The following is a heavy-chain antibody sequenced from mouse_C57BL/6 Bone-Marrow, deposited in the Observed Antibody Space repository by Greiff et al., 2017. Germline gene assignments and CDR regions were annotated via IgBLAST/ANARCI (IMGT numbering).Heavy chain of an antibody. CDR1: GFSLTSYA. D-gene: IGHD1-1*01. V-gene: IGHV2-9-1*01. J-gene: IGHJ3*01. CDR3: ARNYYYYGSISVGFAY. Sequence: VNVVESGPGLVAPSQSLSITCPVSGFSLTSYAISWVRQPPGKGLEWLGVIWTGGGTNYNSALKSRLSISKDNSKSQVFLKMNSLQTDDTARYXCARNYYYYGSISVGFAYWGQGTLVTVSA. CDR2: IWTGGGT.